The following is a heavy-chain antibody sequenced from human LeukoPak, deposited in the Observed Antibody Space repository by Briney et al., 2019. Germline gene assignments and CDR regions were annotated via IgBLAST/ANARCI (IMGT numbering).Heavy chain of an antibody. CDR2: MNPNSGNT. D-gene: IGHD3-10*01. J-gene: IGHJ5*02. V-gene: IGHV1-8*01. CDR1: GYTFTSYE. CDR3: ARVGSMVRGVIGDYNWFDP. Sequence: ASVKVSCKASGYTFTSYEINWVRQATGQGLEWMGWMNPNSGNTGYAQKFQGRVTMTRNTSISTAYMELGSLRSEDTAVYYCARVGSMVRGVIGDYNWFDPWGQGTLVTVSS.